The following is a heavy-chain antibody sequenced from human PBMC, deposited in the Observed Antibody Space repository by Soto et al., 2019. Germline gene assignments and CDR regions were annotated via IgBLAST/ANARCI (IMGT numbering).Heavy chain of an antibody. D-gene: IGHD2-15*01. J-gene: IGHJ5*02. CDR2: IIPIFGTA. Sequence: QVQLVQSGAEVKKPGSSVKVSCKASGGTFSSYAISWVRQAPGQGLEWMGGIIPIFGTANYAQKFQGRVTITAHESTSTSYMELSSLRSEDTALYYCARDLRRKVAAFRSDRFDPWGQGTLVTVSS. V-gene: IGHV1-69*01. CDR3: ARDLRRKVAAFRSDRFDP. CDR1: GGTFSSYA.